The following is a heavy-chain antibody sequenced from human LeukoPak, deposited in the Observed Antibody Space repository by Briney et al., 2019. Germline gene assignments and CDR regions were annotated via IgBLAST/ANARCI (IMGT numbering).Heavy chain of an antibody. J-gene: IGHJ4*02. D-gene: IGHD3-10*01. Sequence: SETLSLTCTVSGGSIVSYYWNWIRQPPGKGLEWIGYTYYTGITNYNPSLKTRVTISADTSKNQVSLKLTSVTAADTAVYYCARGVYGSGDYWGQGTLVTVSS. CDR3: ARGVYGSGDY. CDR2: TYYTGIT. V-gene: IGHV4-59*12. CDR1: GGSIVSYY.